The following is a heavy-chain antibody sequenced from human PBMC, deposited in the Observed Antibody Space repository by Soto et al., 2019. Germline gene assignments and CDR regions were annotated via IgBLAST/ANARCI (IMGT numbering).Heavy chain of an antibody. D-gene: IGHD1-26*01. J-gene: IGHJ4*02. CDR2: IWYDGSNK. Sequence: PGGSLRLSCAASGFTFSSYAMSWVRQAPGKGLEWVAVIWYDGSNKYYADSVKGRFTISRDNSKNTLYLQMNSLRAEDTAVYYCARDRGGSLTGPFDYWGQGTLVTVSS. V-gene: IGHV3-33*08. CDR1: GFTFSSYA. CDR3: ARDRGGSLTGPFDY.